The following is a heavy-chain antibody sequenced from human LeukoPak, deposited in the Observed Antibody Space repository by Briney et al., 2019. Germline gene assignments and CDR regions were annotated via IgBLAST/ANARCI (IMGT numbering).Heavy chain of an antibody. CDR3: ARGEEYGSGTVHFDS. CDR1: GCSISSSNW. J-gene: IGHJ4*02. D-gene: IGHD3-10*01. V-gene: IGHV4-4*02. CDR2: VHHSGGT. Sequence: SGTLSLTCAVSGCSISSSNWWSWVHQPPGKRLEGIGEVHHSGGTNYNPSLKSRVTISADRSTNRFSLSLNSVTAADTAVFYCARGEEYGSGTVHFDSWGQGILVTVSS.